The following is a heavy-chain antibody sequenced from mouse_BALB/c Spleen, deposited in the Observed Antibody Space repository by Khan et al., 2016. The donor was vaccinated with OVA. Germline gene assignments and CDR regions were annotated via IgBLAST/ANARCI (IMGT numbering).Heavy chain of an antibody. CDR3: ARSLYYSYGYALDC. J-gene: IGHJ4*01. CDR1: GYSITSDYA. V-gene: IGHV3-2*02. D-gene: IGHD2-14*01. Sequence: EVQLVESGPGLVKPSQSLSLTCTVTGYSITSDYAWNWIRQFPGNKLEWMGYISSTGSTSYNPSLKSRISITRDTSMNQFFLQLKSVTTEDTATYYCARSLYYSYGYALDCWGRGTSVTVSS. CDR2: ISSTGST.